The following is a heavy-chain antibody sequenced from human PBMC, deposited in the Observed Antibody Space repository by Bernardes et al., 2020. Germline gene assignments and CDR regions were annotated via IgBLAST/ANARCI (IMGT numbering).Heavy chain of an antibody. V-gene: IGHV4-39*01. CDR2: IYYSGST. J-gene: IGHJ1*01. CDR3: ARQAHGYFDL. CDR1: GGSISGSRQY. Sequence: SETLSLTCTGSGGSISGSRQYWGWIRQPPGKGLEWIGRIYYSGSTDYTPSLRSRVTISVDTAKNEFSLTLTSVTATDTAVYYCARQAHGYFDLWGQGTLVTVS.